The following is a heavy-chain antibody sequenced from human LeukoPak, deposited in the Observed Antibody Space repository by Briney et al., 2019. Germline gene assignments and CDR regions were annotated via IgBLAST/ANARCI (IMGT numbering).Heavy chain of an antibody. CDR3: ARGGGLRFLEWLVDY. J-gene: IGHJ4*02. Sequence: PGGSLRLSCAASGFTFSSYAMSWVRQAPGKGLEWVSVIYSGGSTYYADSVKGRFTISRDNSKNTLYLQMNSLRAEDTAVYYCARGGGLRFLEWLVDYWGQGTLVTVSS. CDR2: IYSGGST. V-gene: IGHV3-66*01. CDR1: GFTFSSYA. D-gene: IGHD3-3*01.